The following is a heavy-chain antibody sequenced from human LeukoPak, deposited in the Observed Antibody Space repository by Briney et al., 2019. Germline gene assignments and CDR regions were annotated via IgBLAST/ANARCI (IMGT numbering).Heavy chain of an antibody. Sequence: SETLSLTCTVSGGSISSSSYYWGWIRQPPGKGLEWIVSIYYSGSTYYNPSLKSRVTISVDTSKNQFSLKLSSVTAADTAVYYCARGRIGSQPPNWFDPWGQGTLVTVSS. D-gene: IGHD3-10*01. V-gene: IGHV4-39*01. CDR3: ARGRIGSQPPNWFDP. CDR2: IYYSGST. J-gene: IGHJ5*02. CDR1: GGSISSSSYY.